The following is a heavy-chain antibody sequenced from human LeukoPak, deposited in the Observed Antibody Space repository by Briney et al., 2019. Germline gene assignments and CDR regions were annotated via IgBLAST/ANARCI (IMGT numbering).Heavy chain of an antibody. CDR2: IYTSGST. CDR3: ARDEQNYDYVWGSYRYTPTWAFDY. D-gene: IGHD3-16*02. Sequence: SETLSLTCTVSGGSISSYYWSWIRQPAGKGLEWIGRIYTSGSTNYNPSLKSRVTMSVDTSKNQFSLKLSSVTAADTAVYYCARDEQNYDYVWGSYRYTPTWAFDYWGQGTLVTVSS. V-gene: IGHV4-4*07. CDR1: GGSISSYY. J-gene: IGHJ4*02.